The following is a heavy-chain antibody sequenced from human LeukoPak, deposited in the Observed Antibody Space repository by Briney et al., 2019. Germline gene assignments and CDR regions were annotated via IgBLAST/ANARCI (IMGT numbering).Heavy chain of an antibody. CDR3: AGEGEEYYYDSSGYSFFDY. D-gene: IGHD3-22*01. V-gene: IGHV1-69*04. J-gene: IGHJ4*02. CDR2: IIPILGIA. Sequence: SVKVSCKASGGTFSSYAISWVRQAPGQGLEWMGRIIPILGIANYAQKFQGRVTITADKSTSTAYMELSSLGSEDTAVYYCAGEGEEYYYDSSGYSFFDYWGQGTLVTVSS. CDR1: GGTFSSYA.